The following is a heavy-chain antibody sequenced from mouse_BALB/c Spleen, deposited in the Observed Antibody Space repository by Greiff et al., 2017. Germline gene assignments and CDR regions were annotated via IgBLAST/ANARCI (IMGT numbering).Heavy chain of an antibody. J-gene: IGHJ3*01. Sequence: QVQLQQSGAELAKPGASVKMSCKASGYTFTNYWMHWVKQRPGQGLEWIGYINPSTGYTEYNQKFKDKATLTADKSSSTAYMQLSSLTSEDSAVYYCARGYRYDAWFAYWGQGTLVTVSA. CDR2: INPSTGYT. CDR1: GYTFTNYW. CDR3: ARGYRYDAWFAY. D-gene: IGHD2-14*01. V-gene: IGHV1-7*01.